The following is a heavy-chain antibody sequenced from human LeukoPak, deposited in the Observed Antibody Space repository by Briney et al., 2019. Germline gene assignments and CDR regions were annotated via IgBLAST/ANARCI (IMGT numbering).Heavy chain of an antibody. D-gene: IGHD2-2*02. V-gene: IGHV3-23*01. CDR1: GFTFKNFA. CDR3: AKDVRRAEYCSGTTCYTSSFDY. Sequence: TGGSLRLSCAASGFTFKNFAMTWVRQAPGKGLEWVSTISATGGGAYYADSVKGRFTISRDNSKDTLSLQMNTLRAEDTAVYYCAKDVRRAEYCSGTTCYTSSFDYWGQGTLVTVSS. CDR2: ISATGGGA. J-gene: IGHJ4*02.